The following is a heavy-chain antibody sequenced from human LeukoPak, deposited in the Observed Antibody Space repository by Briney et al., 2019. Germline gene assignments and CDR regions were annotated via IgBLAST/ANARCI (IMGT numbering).Heavy chain of an antibody. D-gene: IGHD6-19*01. V-gene: IGHV3-7*01. CDR2: IKQDGSER. CDR1: GFTFSSYW. Sequence: GGSLRLSCAASGFTFSSYWMSWVRQAPGKGLEWVANIKQDGSERYYVDSVKGRFTISRDNGKNSLYLQMNSLGAEDTAIYYCASGSSGWYDYWGQGTLVTVSS. CDR3: ASGSSGWYDY. J-gene: IGHJ4*02.